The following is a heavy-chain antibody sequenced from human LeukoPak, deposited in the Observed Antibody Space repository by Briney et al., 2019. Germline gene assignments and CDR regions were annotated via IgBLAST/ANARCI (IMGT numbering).Heavy chain of an antibody. D-gene: IGHD6-19*01. V-gene: IGHV1-2*02. Sequence: GASVKVSCKASGYTYTGYYMHWVRQAPGQGLEWMGWINPNSGGTNYAQKFQGRVTMTRDTSISTAYMELSRLRSDDTAVYYCARDAYSSGCIDYWGQGTLVTVSS. CDR2: INPNSGGT. CDR1: GYTYTGYY. CDR3: ARDAYSSGCIDY. J-gene: IGHJ4*02.